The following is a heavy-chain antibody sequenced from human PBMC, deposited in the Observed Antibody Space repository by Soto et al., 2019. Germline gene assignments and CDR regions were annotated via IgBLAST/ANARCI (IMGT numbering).Heavy chain of an antibody. Sequence: VRLASNLAGRPLSDNTISWVRQPPGQGLEWMGRIIPILGIANYAQKFQGRVTITADKSTSTAYMELSSLRSEDTAVYYCARDSGRGDQRTTHFDNWGQGALVTVSS. J-gene: IGHJ4*02. D-gene: IGHD2-21*01. CDR3: ARDSGRGDQRTTHFDN. CDR1: GRPLSDNT. CDR2: IIPILGIA. V-gene: IGHV1-69*04.